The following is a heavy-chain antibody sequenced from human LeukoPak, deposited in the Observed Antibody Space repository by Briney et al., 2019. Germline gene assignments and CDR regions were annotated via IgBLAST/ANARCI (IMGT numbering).Heavy chain of an antibody. Sequence: GGSLRLSCAASGFTFSSYAMHWVRQAPGKGLEWVAVISYDGSNKYYADSVKGRFTISRDNSKNTLFLQMNSLRAEDTAIYYCTKRGTVTTFGHCDFWGQGTLVTVSS. CDR2: ISYDGSNK. CDR1: GFTFSSYA. D-gene: IGHD4-17*01. J-gene: IGHJ4*02. V-gene: IGHV3-30*04. CDR3: TKRGTVTTFGHCDF.